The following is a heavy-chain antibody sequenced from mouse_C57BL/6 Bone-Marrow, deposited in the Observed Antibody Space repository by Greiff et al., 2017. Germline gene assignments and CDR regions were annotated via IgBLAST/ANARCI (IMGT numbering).Heavy chain of an antibody. CDR1: GFNIKDDY. CDR2: IDPENGDT. V-gene: IGHV14-4*01. J-gene: IGHJ3*01. CDR3: TTYGYSAWFAY. Sequence: EVQLQQSGAELVRPGASVKLSCTASGFNIKDDYMHWVKQRPEQGLEWIGWIDPENGDTEYASKFQGKATITADTSSNTAYLQLSSLTSEDTAVYYCTTYGYSAWFAYWGQGTLVTVSA. D-gene: IGHD2-2*01.